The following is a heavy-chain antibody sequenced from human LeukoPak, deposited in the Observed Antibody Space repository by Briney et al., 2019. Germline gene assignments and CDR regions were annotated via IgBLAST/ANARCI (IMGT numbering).Heavy chain of an antibody. Sequence: GGSLRLSRAASGFTFSSYAMSWVRQAPGKGLEWVSAISGSGGSTYYADSVKGRFTISRDNSKNTLYLQMNSLRAEDTAVYYCARNSGSYYYFDYWGQGTLVTVSS. CDR1: GFTFSSYA. CDR2: ISGSGGST. V-gene: IGHV3-23*01. CDR3: ARNSGSYYYFDY. J-gene: IGHJ4*02. D-gene: IGHD1-26*01.